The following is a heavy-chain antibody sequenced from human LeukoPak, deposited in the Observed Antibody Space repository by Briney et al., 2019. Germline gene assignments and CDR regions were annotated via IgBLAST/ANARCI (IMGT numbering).Heavy chain of an antibody. D-gene: IGHD3-22*01. J-gene: IGHJ4*02. Sequence: PETLSLTCTVSGGSTTSGRYYWGWSRQPPGKGLEWIGSIHYSGSTYYSPSLKSRLTISVDTSNNQFSLKLSSVTAADTAVYYCARHGYYYHSSGSPLYYFDYWGQGTLVTVSS. CDR2: IHYSGST. CDR1: GGSTTSGRYY. V-gene: IGHV4-39*01. CDR3: ARHGYYYHSSGSPLYYFDY.